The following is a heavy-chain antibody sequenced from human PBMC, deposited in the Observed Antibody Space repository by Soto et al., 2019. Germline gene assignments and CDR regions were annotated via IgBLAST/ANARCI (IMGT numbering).Heavy chain of an antibody. CDR3: ARGRSVRLSTAFDI. Sequence: SETLSRTYTVSGGSICSCGYYWSWIRQHPGKGLEWIGYIYYSGSTYYNPSLKSRVTISVDTSKNQFSLKLSSVTAADTAVYYCARGRSVRLSTAFDIWGQGTMVTVSS. CDR2: IYYSGST. D-gene: IGHD6-6*01. J-gene: IGHJ3*02. V-gene: IGHV4-31*03. CDR1: GGSICSCGYY.